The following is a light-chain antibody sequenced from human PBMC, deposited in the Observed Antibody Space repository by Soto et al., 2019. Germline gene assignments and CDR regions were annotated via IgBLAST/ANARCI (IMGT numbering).Light chain of an antibody. CDR2: DAS. Sequence: DIQMTQSPSTLSASVGDRVTITCRASQTISTWLAWYQHKPGKAPNLLIYDASTLMSGVPSRFSGSGSGTEFTLTISSLQPEDFATYYCQQSNNHPISFGQGTRLEIK. CDR3: QQSNNHPIS. CDR1: QTISTW. J-gene: IGKJ5*01. V-gene: IGKV1-5*01.